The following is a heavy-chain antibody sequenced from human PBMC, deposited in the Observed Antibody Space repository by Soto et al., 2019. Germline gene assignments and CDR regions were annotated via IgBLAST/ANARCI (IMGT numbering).Heavy chain of an antibody. D-gene: IGHD6-19*01. V-gene: IGHV3-23*01. CDR3: VREGSGWNSRGSFDF. CDR1: GFTFSNYA. Sequence: GGSLRLSCAASGFTFSNYAMNWVRQAPGKGLECVSVISGSGGSAYYADSVQGRFTISRDNSKNTLYMQMNSLRDEDTAIYYCVREGSGWNSRGSFDFWGRGTMVTVSS. J-gene: IGHJ3*01. CDR2: ISGSGGSA.